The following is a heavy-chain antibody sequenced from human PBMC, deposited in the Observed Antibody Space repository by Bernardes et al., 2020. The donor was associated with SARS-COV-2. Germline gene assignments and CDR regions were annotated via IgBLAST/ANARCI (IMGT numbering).Heavy chain of an antibody. CDR1: GYTFTSYG. D-gene: IGHD2-2*01. Sequence: ASMKVSCKASGYTFTSYGISWVRQAPGQGLEWMGWISAYNGNTNYAQKLQGRVTMTTDTSTSTAYMELRSLRSDDTAVYYCARDSGYCSSTSCYEGNFDYWGQGTLVTVSS. J-gene: IGHJ4*02. CDR3: ARDSGYCSSTSCYEGNFDY. CDR2: ISAYNGNT. V-gene: IGHV1-18*01.